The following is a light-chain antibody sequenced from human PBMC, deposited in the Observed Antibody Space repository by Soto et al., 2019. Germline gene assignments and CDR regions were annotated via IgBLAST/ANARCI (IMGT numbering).Light chain of an antibody. CDR3: HQCHNWPRT. CDR2: DAS. V-gene: IGKV3-15*01. CDR1: QSMGSY. J-gene: IGKJ1*01. Sequence: ELVIRQPPATFALSPGKGATLSCRASQSMGSYVAWYQQKPGQAPRLLIYDASTRAAGIPARFSGSGSGTEFTLTITSLESEDFAVYYCHQCHNWPRTFGEGTKVDIK.